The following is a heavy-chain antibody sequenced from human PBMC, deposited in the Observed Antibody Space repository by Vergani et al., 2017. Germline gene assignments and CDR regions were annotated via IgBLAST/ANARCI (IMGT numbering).Heavy chain of an antibody. J-gene: IGHJ4*02. CDR2: INHSGST. CDR3: ARRMVRGGTYRAYFDY. D-gene: IGHD3-10*01. Sequence: QVQLQQWGAGLLKPSETLSLTCAVYGGSFSGYYWSWIRQPPGKGLEWIGEINHSGSTNYNPSLKSRVTISVDTSKNQSSLKLSSVTAADTAVYYCARRMVRGGTYRAYFDYWGQGTLVTVSS. V-gene: IGHV4-34*01. CDR1: GGSFSGYY.